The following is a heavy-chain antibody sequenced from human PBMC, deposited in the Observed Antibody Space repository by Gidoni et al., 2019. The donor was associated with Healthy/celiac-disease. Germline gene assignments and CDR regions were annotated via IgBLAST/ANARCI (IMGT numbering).Heavy chain of an antibody. D-gene: IGHD3-10*01. V-gene: IGHV3-74*01. CDR1: GFTFSSYW. J-gene: IGHJ6*02. CDR2: INSDGSST. Sequence: EVQLVESGGGLVQPGGSLRLSCAASGFTFSSYWMHWVRQAPGKGLVWVSRINSDGSSTSYADSVKGRFTISRDNAKNTLYLQMNSLRAEDTAVYYCARVLGRSKGFDYGMDVWGQGTTVTVSS. CDR3: ARVLGRSKGFDYGMDV.